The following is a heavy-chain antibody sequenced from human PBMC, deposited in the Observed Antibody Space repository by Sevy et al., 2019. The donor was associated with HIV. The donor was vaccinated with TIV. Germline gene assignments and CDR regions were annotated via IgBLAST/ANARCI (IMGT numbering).Heavy chain of an antibody. D-gene: IGHD3-3*01. CDR2: IYYSGST. CDR1: GGSISSYY. V-gene: IGHV4-59*13. Sequence: SETLSLTCSVSGGSISSYYWTWIRQPPGKGLEWIANIYYSGSTNYNPSLKSLVTISADTSKNQFSLKLSSVTSADTAVYYCARDVRFMEENSWFDPWGQGTLVTVSS. J-gene: IGHJ5*02. CDR3: ARDVRFMEENSWFDP.